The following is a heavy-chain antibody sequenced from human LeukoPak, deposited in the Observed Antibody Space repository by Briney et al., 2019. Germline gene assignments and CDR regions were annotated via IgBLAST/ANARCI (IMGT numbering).Heavy chain of an antibody. CDR1: GFTFSSYA. V-gene: IGHV3-23*01. CDR3: AKDLRRQHYYGSGSYSKIRWFDP. Sequence: PGGSLRLSCAASGFTFSSYAMSWVRQAPGKGLEWVSAISGSGGSTYYADSVKGRFTISRDNSKNTLYLQMNSLRAEDTAVYYCAKDLRRQHYYGSGSYSKIRWFDPWGQGTLVTVSS. D-gene: IGHD3-10*01. CDR2: ISGSGGST. J-gene: IGHJ5*02.